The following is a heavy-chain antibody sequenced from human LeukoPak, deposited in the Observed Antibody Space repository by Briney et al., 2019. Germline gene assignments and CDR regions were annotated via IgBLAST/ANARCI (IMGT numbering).Heavy chain of an antibody. CDR2: IYYSGST. V-gene: IGHV4-59*08. CDR1: GGSISSYY. D-gene: IGHD4-23*01. J-gene: IGHJ3*02. Sequence: KASETLSLTCTVSGGSISSYYWSWIRQPPGKGLEWIGYIYYSGSTNYNPSLKSRVTISVDTSKNQFSLKLSSVTAADTAVYYCARRGGGLKNAFDIWGQGTMVTVSS. CDR3: ARRGGGLKNAFDI.